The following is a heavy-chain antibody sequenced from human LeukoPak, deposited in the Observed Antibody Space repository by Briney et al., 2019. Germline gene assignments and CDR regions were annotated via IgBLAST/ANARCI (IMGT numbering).Heavy chain of an antibody. V-gene: IGHV1-69*13. J-gene: IGHJ3*02. Sequence: SVKVSCKASGGTFSSYAISWVRQAPGQGLEWMGGIIPIFGTANYAQKFQGRVTITADESTSTAYMELSSLRSEDTAVYYCARFRGPIDAFDIWGRGTMVTVSS. CDR2: IIPIFGTA. D-gene: IGHD3-10*01. CDR3: ARFRGPIDAFDI. CDR1: GGTFSSYA.